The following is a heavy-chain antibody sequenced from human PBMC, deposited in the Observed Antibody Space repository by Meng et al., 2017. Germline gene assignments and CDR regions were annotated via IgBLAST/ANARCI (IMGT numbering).Heavy chain of an antibody. J-gene: IGHJ4*02. CDR3: ARDSCTGGICYRGSFDY. D-gene: IGHD2-15*01. Sequence: QVRVGESGAGGKGPGDSVKVSCKASGYTFTSYAMHWVRQAPGQSLEWMGWLNAGNGDTKYSQKFQGRVTITRDSSASTAYMELSSLRSEDTAVYYCARDSCTGGICYRGSFDYWAQGTLVTVSS. CDR1: GYTFTSYA. V-gene: IGHV1-3*01. CDR2: LNAGNGDT.